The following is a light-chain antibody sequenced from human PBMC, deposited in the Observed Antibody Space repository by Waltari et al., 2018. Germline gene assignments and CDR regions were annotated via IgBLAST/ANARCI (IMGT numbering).Light chain of an antibody. V-gene: IGKV3-20*01. Sequence: EIVLTQSPGTLSLSPGESATLSCRASQRISTTYLAWYQQKPGHPPRLLIYDASSRATGIPDRFRGSGSGTDFTLTVSRVEPEDFAVYYCQQYGHSPPYTFGQGTKLEIK. CDR1: QRISTTY. CDR2: DAS. CDR3: QQYGHSPPYT. J-gene: IGKJ2*01.